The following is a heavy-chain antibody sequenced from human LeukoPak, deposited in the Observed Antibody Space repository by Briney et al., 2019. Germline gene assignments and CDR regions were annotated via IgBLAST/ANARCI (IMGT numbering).Heavy chain of an antibody. Sequence: SETLSLTCTVSGGSISSSSYYWGWIRQPPGKGLEWIGSIYYSGSTYYNPSLKSRVTISVDTSKNQFSLKLSSVTAADTAVYYCARHVRDGYNSIVPFGYWGQGTLVTVSS. CDR2: IYYSGST. V-gene: IGHV4-39*01. D-gene: IGHD5-24*01. CDR1: GGSISSSSYY. CDR3: ARHVRDGYNSIVPFGY. J-gene: IGHJ4*02.